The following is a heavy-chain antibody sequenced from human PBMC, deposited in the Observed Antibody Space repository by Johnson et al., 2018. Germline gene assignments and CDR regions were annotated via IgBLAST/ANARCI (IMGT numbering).Heavy chain of an antibody. CDR3: GKGAGSAHDYLDV. Sequence: VQLQESGGGLVQPGGSLRVSCAASGFTFSSYAMSWVRQAPGRGLEWGSDISGSGGSTFYADSVKGGFTISRDNPKNTVYVHMNSLRAEDPAVDYCGKGAGSAHDYLDVWGKGTTVTVSS. CDR2: ISGSGGST. V-gene: IGHV3-23*01. CDR1: GFTFSSYA. J-gene: IGHJ6*03.